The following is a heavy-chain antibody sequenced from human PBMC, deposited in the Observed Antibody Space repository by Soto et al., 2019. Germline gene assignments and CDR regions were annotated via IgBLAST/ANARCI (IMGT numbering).Heavy chain of an antibody. CDR3: ARQSTVSAVRGASPYWN. J-gene: IGHJ4*02. Sequence: SETLSLTCTVSGGSISSSSYYWGWIRQPPGKGLEWIGSIYYSGSTYYNPSLKSRVTISVGTSKNQFSLKLSSVTAADTAVYYCARQSTVSAVRGASPYWNWGQGTLVTVSS. CDR1: GGSISSSSYY. CDR2: IYYSGST. V-gene: IGHV4-39*01. D-gene: IGHD3-10*01.